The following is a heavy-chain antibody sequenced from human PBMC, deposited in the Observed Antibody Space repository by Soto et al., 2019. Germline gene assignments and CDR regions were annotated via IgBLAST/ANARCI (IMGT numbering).Heavy chain of an antibody. J-gene: IGHJ3*02. CDR1: GFTFSSYS. Sequence: GGSLRLSCAASGFTFSSYSMNWVRQAPGKGLEWVSSISSSSYIYYADSVKGRFTISRDNAKNSLYLQMNSLRAEDTAVYYCARDLGDIVAMIHAFDIWGQGTMVTVSS. V-gene: IGHV3-21*01. CDR3: ARDLGDIVAMIHAFDI. CDR2: ISSSSYI. D-gene: IGHD5-12*01.